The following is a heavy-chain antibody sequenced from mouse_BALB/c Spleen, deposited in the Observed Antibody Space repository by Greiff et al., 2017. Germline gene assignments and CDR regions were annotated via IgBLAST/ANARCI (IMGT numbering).Heavy chain of an antibody. CDR3: ARSYGSYAMDY. Sequence: VQLQQSGAELVKPGASVKLSCTASGFNIKDTYMHWVKQRPEPGLEWIGRIDPANGNTKYDPKFQGKATITADTSSNTAYLQLSSLTSEDTAVYYCARSYGSYAMDYWGQGTSVTVSS. D-gene: IGHD2-1*01. V-gene: IGHV14-3*02. CDR1: GFNIKDTY. J-gene: IGHJ4*01. CDR2: IDPANGNT.